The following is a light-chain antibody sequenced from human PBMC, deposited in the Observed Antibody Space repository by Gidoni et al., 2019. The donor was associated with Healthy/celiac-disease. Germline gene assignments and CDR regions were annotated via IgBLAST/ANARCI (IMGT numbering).Light chain of an antibody. J-gene: IGKJ5*01. Sequence: EIVLTQSPATLSLSPGERATLSCRASQIVSSYLAWYQQKPGQAPRLLIYDASNRATGIPARFSGSGXXTDFTLTISSLEPEDFAVYYCQQRSNXXXXTFGQGTRLEIK. V-gene: IGKV3-11*01. CDR3: QQRSNXXXXT. CDR1: QIVSSY. CDR2: DAS.